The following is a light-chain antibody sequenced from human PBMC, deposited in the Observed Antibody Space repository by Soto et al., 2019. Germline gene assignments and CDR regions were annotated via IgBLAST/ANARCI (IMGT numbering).Light chain of an antibody. CDR3: QQRSNWPLFT. CDR2: DAS. Sequence: EIVLTQSPATLSLSPGERATLSCRASQSVSSYLAWYQQKPGQAPRLLIYDASNRATGIPARFSGSGSGTDFTLIISSREPEDFAVYYCQQRSNWPLFTFGPGTKVDIK. CDR1: QSVSSY. V-gene: IGKV3-11*01. J-gene: IGKJ3*01.